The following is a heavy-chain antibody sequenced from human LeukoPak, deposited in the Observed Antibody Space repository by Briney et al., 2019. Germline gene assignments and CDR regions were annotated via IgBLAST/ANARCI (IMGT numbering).Heavy chain of an antibody. CDR3: AIVGRYDFWSGYYTPFDYYYYMDV. Sequence: ASVKVSCKASGYTFTSYGISWVRQAPGQGLEWMGWISAYNGNTNYAQKLQGRVTMTTDTSTSTAYMELRSLRSDDTAVYYCAIVGRYDFWSGYYTPFDYYYYMDVWGKGITVTVSS. J-gene: IGHJ6*03. CDR2: ISAYNGNT. D-gene: IGHD3-3*01. CDR1: GYTFTSYG. V-gene: IGHV1-18*01.